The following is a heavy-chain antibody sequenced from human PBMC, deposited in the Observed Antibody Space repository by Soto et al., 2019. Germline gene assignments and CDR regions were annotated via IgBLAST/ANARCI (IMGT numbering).Heavy chain of an antibody. CDR3: ARHLRGVEVGALTMDAFDI. D-gene: IGHD1-26*01. CDR2: IYYSGST. Sequence: QLQLQESGPGLVKPSETLSLTCTVSGGSISSSSYYWGWIRQPPGKGLEWIGSIYYSGSTYYNPSLKSRVTIYVDTSKNQFSLKLSSVTDADTAVYYCARHLRGVEVGALTMDAFDIWGQGTMVTVSS. V-gene: IGHV4-39*01. J-gene: IGHJ3*02. CDR1: GGSISSSSYY.